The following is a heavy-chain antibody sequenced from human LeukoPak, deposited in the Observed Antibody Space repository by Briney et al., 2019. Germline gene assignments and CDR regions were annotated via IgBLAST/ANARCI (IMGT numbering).Heavy chain of an antibody. J-gene: IGHJ4*02. CDR3: VRAIRTGLGIGSFDG. D-gene: IGHD7-27*01. CDR2: IYHSGSI. V-gene: IGHV4-38-2*02. CDR1: GYSISNGYF. Sequence: PSETLSLNCTVSGYSISNGYFWGWIRQPPGKGLECIGTIYHSGSIYYNPSLKGRVTISVDTSKNQFSLKLNSLTAADTAVYYCVRAIRTGLGIGSFDGWGQGTLVTVSS.